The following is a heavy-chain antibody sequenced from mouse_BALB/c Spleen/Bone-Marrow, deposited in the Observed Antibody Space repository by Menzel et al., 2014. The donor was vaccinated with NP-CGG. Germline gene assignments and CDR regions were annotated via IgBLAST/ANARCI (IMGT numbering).Heavy chain of an antibody. CDR3: TRYTYGDYPYYYAMDY. Sequence: VQLQQSGAELVKPGASVKLSCKASGYTFTSYYMYWVKQRPGQGLEWFGEINPSNGGTNFNEKFKNKATLTVDKSSSAAYMQLGSLTSEDSAVYYCTRYTYGDYPYYYAMDYWGQGTSVTVSS. V-gene: IGHV1S81*02. J-gene: IGHJ4*01. CDR2: INPSNGGT. D-gene: IGHD2-13*01. CDR1: GYTFTSYY.